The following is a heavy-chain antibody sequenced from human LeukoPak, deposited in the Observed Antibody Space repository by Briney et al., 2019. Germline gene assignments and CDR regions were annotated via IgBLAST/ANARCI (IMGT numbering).Heavy chain of an antibody. CDR1: GFTFTSSA. Sequence: SVKVSCKASGFTFTSSAMQWVRQARGQRLEWIGWIVVGSGNTNYAQRFQERVTITRDMSTSTAYMELSSLRSEDTAVYYCAADWGNDYGDYLRGWGQGTLVTVSS. CDR3: AADWGNDYGDYLRG. V-gene: IGHV1-58*02. CDR2: IVVGSGNT. D-gene: IGHD4-17*01. J-gene: IGHJ4*02.